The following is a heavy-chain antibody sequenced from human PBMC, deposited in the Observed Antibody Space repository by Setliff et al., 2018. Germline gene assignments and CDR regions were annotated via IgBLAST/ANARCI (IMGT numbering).Heavy chain of an antibody. CDR1: GGSISSYY. D-gene: IGHD3-10*01. J-gene: IGHJ4*02. CDR3: ARGIITMVRGVITFSYYFDY. Sequence: PSEPLSLTCTVSGGSISSYYWSWIRQPAGKGLEWIGRIYTSGSTNYNPSLKSRVTMSVDTSKNQFSLKLSSVTAADTAVYYCARGIITMVRGVITFSYYFDYWGQGTLVTVSS. CDR2: IYTSGST. V-gene: IGHV4-4*07.